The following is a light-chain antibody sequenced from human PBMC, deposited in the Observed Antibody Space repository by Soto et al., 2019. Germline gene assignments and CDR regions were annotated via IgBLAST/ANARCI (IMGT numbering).Light chain of an antibody. V-gene: IGKV1-39*01. CDR1: QSISCY. J-gene: IGKJ5*01. CDR2: TAS. Sequence: DIQMTQSPSSLSASVGDRVTITCRASQSISCYLSWYQQKPGRAPKLLIYTASSLQSGVPSRFSGSGSGTDFTLTISSLQPEDFATYHCQQGYTSPITFGQGTRLEIK. CDR3: QQGYTSPIT.